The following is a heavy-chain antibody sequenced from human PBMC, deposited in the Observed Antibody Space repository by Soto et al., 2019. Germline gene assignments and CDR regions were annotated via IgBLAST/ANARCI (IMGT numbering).Heavy chain of an antibody. V-gene: IGHV3-30*18. J-gene: IGHJ4*02. Sequence: GSLTLSCAASGFTFSSYGMHWVRQAPGKGLEWVAVISYDGSNKYYADSVKGRFTISRDNSKNTLYLQMNSLRAEDTAVYYCAKDPFSSSGYYFDYWGQG. CDR3: AKDPFSSSGYYFDY. D-gene: IGHD6-6*01. CDR1: GFTFSSYG. CDR2: ISYDGSNK.